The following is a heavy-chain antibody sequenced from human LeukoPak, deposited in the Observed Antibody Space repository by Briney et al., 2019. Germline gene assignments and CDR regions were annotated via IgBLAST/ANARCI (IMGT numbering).Heavy chain of an antibody. V-gene: IGHV4-34*01. Sequence: SETLSLTCTVSGGSISSYYWSWIRQPPGKGLEWIGEINHSGSTNYNPSLKSRVTISVDTSKNQFSLKLSSVTAADTAVYYCARGGGYSYGLMAQRPPFDYRGQGTLVTVSS. CDR1: GGSISSYY. CDR2: INHSGST. D-gene: IGHD5-18*01. J-gene: IGHJ4*02. CDR3: ARGGGYSYGLMAQRPPFDY.